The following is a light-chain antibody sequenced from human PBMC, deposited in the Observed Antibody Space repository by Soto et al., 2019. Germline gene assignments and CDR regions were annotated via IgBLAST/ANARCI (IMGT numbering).Light chain of an antibody. CDR2: DAS. J-gene: IGKJ1*01. Sequence: PGERATLSCRATQSASSNYLSWYPQKPGQAPRLFIHDASSRATDIPDRFSGSGSGTDFTLTISRLEPEDFAVYYCQQYANPRTFGQGTKVEIK. V-gene: IGKV3-20*01. CDR1: QSASSNY. CDR3: QQYANPRT.